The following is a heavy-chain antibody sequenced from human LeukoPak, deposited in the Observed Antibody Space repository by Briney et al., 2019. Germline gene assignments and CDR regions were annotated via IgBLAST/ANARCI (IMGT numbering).Heavy chain of an antibody. CDR3: ARDQGYSYGHSFDY. CDR2: VSSDGSNK. CDR1: GFTYSSHN. J-gene: IGHJ4*02. Sequence: PGGSLRLSCAASGFTYSSHNMHWVRQAPGKGLEWVALVSSDGSNKYYADSVKGRFTISRDNSKNTLYLQMNSLRAEDTAVYYCARDQGYSYGHSFDYWGQGTLVTVSS. V-gene: IGHV3-30-3*01. D-gene: IGHD5-18*01.